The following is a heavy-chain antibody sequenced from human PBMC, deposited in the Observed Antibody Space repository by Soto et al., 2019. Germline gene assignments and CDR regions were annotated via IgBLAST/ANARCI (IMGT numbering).Heavy chain of an antibody. CDR2: INSDGSST. CDR3: ARDLSEMSYGDYYFDY. CDR1: GFTFSSYW. Sequence: GGSLRLSCAASGFTFSSYWMHWVRQAPGKGLVWVSRINSDGSSTSYADSVKGRFTISRDNAKDTLYLQMNSLRAEDTAVYYCARDLSEMSYGDYYFDYWGQGTLVTVSS. D-gene: IGHD4-17*01. V-gene: IGHV3-74*01. J-gene: IGHJ4*02.